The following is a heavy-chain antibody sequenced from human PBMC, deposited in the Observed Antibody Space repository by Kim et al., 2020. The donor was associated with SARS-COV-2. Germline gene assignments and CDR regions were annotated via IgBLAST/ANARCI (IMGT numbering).Heavy chain of an antibody. D-gene: IGHD3-10*01. J-gene: IGHJ5*02. CDR2: IYYSGST. CDR3: ARATPTYYYGSGNWFDP. V-gene: IGHV4-31*03. CDR1: GGSISSGGYY. Sequence: SETLSLTCTVSGGSISSGGYYWSWIRQHPGKGLEWIGYIYYSGSTYYNPSLKSRVTISVDTSKNQFSLKLSSVTAADTAVYYCARATPTYYYGSGNWFDPWGQGTLVTVSS.